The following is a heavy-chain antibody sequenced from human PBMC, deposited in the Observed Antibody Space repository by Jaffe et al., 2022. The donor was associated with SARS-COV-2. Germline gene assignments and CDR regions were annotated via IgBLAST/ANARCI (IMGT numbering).Heavy chain of an antibody. Sequence: EVQLVESGGGLVKPGGSLRLSCAASGFTFSNAWMTWVRQAPGKGLEWVGRIKSKTDGGTADYAAPVNGRFTISRDDSMNTLYLQMSSLQTEDTAVYYCTTDLVTGTGLYFQHWGQGTLVTVSS. CDR3: TTDLVTGTGLYFQH. CDR1: GFTFSNAW. D-gene: IGHD6-19*01. CDR2: IKSKTDGGTA. J-gene: IGHJ1*01. V-gene: IGHV3-15*01.